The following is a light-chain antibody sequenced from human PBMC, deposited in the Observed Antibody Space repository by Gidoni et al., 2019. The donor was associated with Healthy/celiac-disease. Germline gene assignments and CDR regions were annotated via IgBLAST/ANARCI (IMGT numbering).Light chain of an antibody. J-gene: IGKJ1*01. V-gene: IGKV3-11*01. CDR3: QQRSNWPWT. Sequence: EIVLTQSPATLSLSPGERATLSCRASQSVSSYLACDQQKPGQAPRLLVYDASNRATGIPARFSGSGSGTDFTLTISSLEPEDFAVYYCQQRSNWPWTFGQGTKVEIK. CDR2: DAS. CDR1: QSVSSY.